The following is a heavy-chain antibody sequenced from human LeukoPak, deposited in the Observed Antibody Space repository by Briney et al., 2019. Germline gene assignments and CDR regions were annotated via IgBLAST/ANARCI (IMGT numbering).Heavy chain of an antibody. CDR3: ASPRYDSSGYYLGEGY. CDR2: ISSSSSYI. CDR1: GFTFSSYS. V-gene: IGHV3-21*01. J-gene: IGHJ4*02. D-gene: IGHD3-22*01. Sequence: KPGGSLRLSCAASGFTFSSYSMNWVRQAPGKGLEWVSSISSSSSYIYYADSVKGRFTISRDNAKNSLYLQMNSLRAEDTAVYYCASPRYDSSGYYLGEGYWGQGTLVTVSS.